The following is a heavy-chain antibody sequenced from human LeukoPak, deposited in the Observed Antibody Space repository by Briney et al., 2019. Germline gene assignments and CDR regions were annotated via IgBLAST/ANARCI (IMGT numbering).Heavy chain of an antibody. V-gene: IGHV1-8*01. CDR2: MNPTSGNT. J-gene: IGHJ5*02. CDR1: GYTFTSYD. Sequence: EASVKVSCKASGYTFTSYDIYWVRQATGQGLEWMGWMNPTSGNTGYAQKFQGRVTMTRNTSISTAYMELSSLRSEDTAVYYCARAIGYCSGGSCHGGYWFDPWGQGTLVTVSS. D-gene: IGHD2-15*01. CDR3: ARAIGYCSGGSCHGGYWFDP.